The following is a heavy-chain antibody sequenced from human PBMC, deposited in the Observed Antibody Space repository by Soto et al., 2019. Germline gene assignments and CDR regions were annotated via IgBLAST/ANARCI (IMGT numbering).Heavy chain of an antibody. CDR2: ISSSGSTI. V-gene: IGHV3-11*01. J-gene: IGHJ2*01. Sequence: GGSLRLSCAASGFTFSDYYMSWIRQAPGKGLEWVSYISSSGSTIYYADSVKGRFTISRDNAKNSLYLQMNSLRAEDTAVYYCARDLEGTTSWYFDLWGRGTLVTVSS. D-gene: IGHD4-17*01. CDR1: GFTFSDYY. CDR3: ARDLEGTTSWYFDL.